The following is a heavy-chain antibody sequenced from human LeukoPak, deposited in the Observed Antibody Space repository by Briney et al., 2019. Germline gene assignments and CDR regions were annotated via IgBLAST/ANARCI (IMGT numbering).Heavy chain of an antibody. Sequence: ASVKVSCKASGYTFTSYYMHWVRQAPGQGLEWMGIINSSGGSTSYAQKFQGRVTMTRDMSTSTVYMELSSLRSDDTAVYYCASGYLGRAGTTDRLDYWGQGTLVTVSS. V-gene: IGHV1-46*01. CDR1: GYTFTSYY. J-gene: IGHJ4*02. D-gene: IGHD4-17*01. CDR2: INSSGGST. CDR3: ASGYLGRAGTTDRLDY.